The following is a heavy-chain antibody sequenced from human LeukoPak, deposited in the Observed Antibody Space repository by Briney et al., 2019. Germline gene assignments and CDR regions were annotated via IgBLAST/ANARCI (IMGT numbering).Heavy chain of an antibody. J-gene: IGHJ4*02. D-gene: IGHD3-22*01. CDR3: ARVYYDSGGYYGTFDY. CDR1: GFILSSNY. CDR2: LYSGGNT. V-gene: IGHV3-53*01. Sequence: PGGSLRLSCAASGFILSSNYMSWVRQAPGKGLEGVSILYSGGNTNYADSVKGRFTISRDNSKNTLYLQMNSLRAEDTAVYYCARVYYDSGGYYGTFDYWGQGTLVTVSS.